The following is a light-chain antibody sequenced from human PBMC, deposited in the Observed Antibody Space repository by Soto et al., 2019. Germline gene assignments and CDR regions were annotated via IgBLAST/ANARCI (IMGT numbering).Light chain of an antibody. CDR3: AAWDDILNVSHVV. CDR2: SNN. V-gene: IGLV1-44*01. J-gene: IGLJ2*01. Sequence: QSVLTQPPSASGTPGQRVTISCSGSSSNIGSNTVNWYQQLPGTAPKLLIYSNNQRPSGVPDRFSGSKSGTSASLAISGLQSEDEADYYCAAWDDILNVSHVVFGGGTNVTVL. CDR1: SSNIGSNT.